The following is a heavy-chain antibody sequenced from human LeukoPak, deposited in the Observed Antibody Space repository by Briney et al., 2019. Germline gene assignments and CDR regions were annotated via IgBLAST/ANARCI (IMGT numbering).Heavy chain of an antibody. D-gene: IGHD3-10*01. J-gene: IGHJ4*02. V-gene: IGHV4-31*03. CDR3: ATTMVRGVGKWSFDY. Sequence: SETLSLTCTVSGGSISSGGYYWSWIRQHPGKGLEWIGYIYYSGSTYYNPSLKSRVTISVDTSKNQFSLKLSSVTAADTAVYYCATTMVRGVGKWSFDYWGQGTLVTVSP. CDR1: GGSISSGGYY. CDR2: IYYSGST.